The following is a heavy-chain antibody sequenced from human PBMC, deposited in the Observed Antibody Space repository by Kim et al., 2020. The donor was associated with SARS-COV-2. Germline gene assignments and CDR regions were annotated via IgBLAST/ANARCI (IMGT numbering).Heavy chain of an antibody. D-gene: IGHD3-10*01. CDR2: IYSGGTT. CDR1: GFTVSSNY. CDR3: ATEDYGSGHGGDS. J-gene: IGHJ5*01. Sequence: GGSLRLSCAASGFTVSSNYMSWVRQAPGKGLEWVSVIYSGGTTYYADSVKGRFTISRDNTTNTLYLQINSRRADDTAVYYCATEDYGSGHGGDSWGQGT. V-gene: IGHV3-66*01.